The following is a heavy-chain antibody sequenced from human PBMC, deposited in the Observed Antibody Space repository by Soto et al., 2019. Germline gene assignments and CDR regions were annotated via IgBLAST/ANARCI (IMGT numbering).Heavy chain of an antibody. V-gene: IGHV4-39*01. CDR1: GGSISSSGYY. J-gene: IGHJ3*02. CDR2: IYYSGST. CDR3: ARRARCSGGSCYYMGAFDI. D-gene: IGHD2-15*01. Sequence: SETLSLTCTVSGGSISSSGYYWGWIRQPPGKGLEWIGSIYYSGSTYYNPSLKSRVTISVDTSKNQFSLKLSSVTAADTAVYYCARRARCSGGSCYYMGAFDIWGQGTMVTVAS.